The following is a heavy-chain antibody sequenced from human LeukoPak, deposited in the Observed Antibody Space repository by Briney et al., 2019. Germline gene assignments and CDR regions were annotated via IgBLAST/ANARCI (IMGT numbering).Heavy chain of an antibody. D-gene: IGHD6-13*01. V-gene: IGHV4-59*08. CDR2: IYYSGST. J-gene: IGHJ4*02. CDR1: GGSISSYY. CDR3: ARHGLAAAHFDY. Sequence: SETLSLTCTVSGGSISSYYWSWIRQPPGKGLEWIGYIYYSGSTNYNPSLKSRVTMSVDTSKNQFSLKLSSVTAADTAVYYCARHGLAAAHFDYWGQGTLVTVSS.